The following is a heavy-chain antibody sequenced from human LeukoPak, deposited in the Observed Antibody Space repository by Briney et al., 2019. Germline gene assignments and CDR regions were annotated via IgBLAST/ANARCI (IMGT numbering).Heavy chain of an antibody. Sequence: GGSLRLSCTVSGFTVSSNSMSWVRQAPGKGLEWVSFIYSDNTHYSDSVKGRFTISGDNSKNTLYLQTNSLRAEDTAVYYCARRAGAYSHPYDYWGQGTLVTVSS. V-gene: IGHV3-53*01. D-gene: IGHD2-15*01. J-gene: IGHJ4*02. CDR1: GFTVSSNS. CDR2: IYSDNT. CDR3: ARRAGAYSHPYDY.